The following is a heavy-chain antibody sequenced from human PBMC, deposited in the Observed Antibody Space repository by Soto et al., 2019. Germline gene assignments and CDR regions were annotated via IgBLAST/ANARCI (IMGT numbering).Heavy chain of an antibody. Sequence: EVQLVESGGGLVKPGGSLRLSCAASGFTFSSYSMNWVRQAPGKGLEWVSSISSSSSYIYYADSVKGRFTISRDNAKNSLYLQMNSLIAEDTALYYCAIVVDPTEMDVWGKGTTVSVSS. J-gene: IGHJ6*04. D-gene: IGHD3-16*02. V-gene: IGHV3-21*01. CDR1: GFTFSSYS. CDR3: AIVVDPTEMDV. CDR2: ISSSSSYI.